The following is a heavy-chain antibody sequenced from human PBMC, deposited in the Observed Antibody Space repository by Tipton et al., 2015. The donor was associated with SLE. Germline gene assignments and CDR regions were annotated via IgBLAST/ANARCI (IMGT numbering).Heavy chain of an antibody. CDR3: ARDTRDWFLSES. CDR1: GGSIRSAGYS. D-gene: IGHD3-9*01. V-gene: IGHV4-61*02. J-gene: IGHJ4*02. CDR2: IYASGST. Sequence: TLSLTCTVSGGSIRSAGYSWSWIRQPAGKGLEWIGRIYASGSTNYNPSLKSRLTISVDTSKNQFSLNLSSVTAADTAVYYCARDTRDWFLSESWGQGALVTVSS.